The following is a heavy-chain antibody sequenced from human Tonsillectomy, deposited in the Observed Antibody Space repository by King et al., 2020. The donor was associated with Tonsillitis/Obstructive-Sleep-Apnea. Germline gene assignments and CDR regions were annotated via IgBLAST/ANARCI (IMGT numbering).Heavy chain of an antibody. Sequence: VQLQESGPGLVKPSETLSLTCTVSGYSISSGYYWGWIRQHPGKGLEWIGSIYHSGSTYYNPSLKSRVTISVDTSKNQFSLKLSSLTAADTAVYYCARDGEMATIYGSNWFDPWGQGTLVTVSS. V-gene: IGHV4-38-2*02. CDR2: IYHSGST. CDR3: ARDGEMATIYGSNWFDP. D-gene: IGHD5-24*01. J-gene: IGHJ5*02. CDR1: GYSISSGYY.